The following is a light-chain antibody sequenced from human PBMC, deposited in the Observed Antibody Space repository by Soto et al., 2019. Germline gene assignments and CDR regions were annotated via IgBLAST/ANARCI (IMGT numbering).Light chain of an antibody. Sequence: EIVLTQSPGTLSLSPGERATLSCRASQSLSRYLAWYQQKPGQAPRLLIYGASSRATGIPDRFSGSGSGTDFTLTISRLEPEDFAVYYCRQYGSSPSYTFGQGTKLEIK. CDR2: GAS. CDR1: QSLSRY. V-gene: IGKV3-20*01. J-gene: IGKJ2*01. CDR3: RQYGSSPSYT.